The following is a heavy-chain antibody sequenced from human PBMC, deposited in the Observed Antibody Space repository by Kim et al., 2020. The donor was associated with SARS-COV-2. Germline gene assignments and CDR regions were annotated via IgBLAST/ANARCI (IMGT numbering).Heavy chain of an antibody. J-gene: IGHJ6*02. Sequence: GGSLRLSCVAYEFTFSNYAMYWVRQAPGKGLEWVALISYDARRQDYADSVKGRFAISRDNFKNTLYLDMNSLRPDDTAAYYCARGAVTPSLDGLDVWGQGTTVIVSS. CDR2: ISYDARRQ. D-gene: IGHD4-17*01. V-gene: IGHV3-30*09. CDR1: EFTFSNYA. CDR3: ARGAVTPSLDGLDV.